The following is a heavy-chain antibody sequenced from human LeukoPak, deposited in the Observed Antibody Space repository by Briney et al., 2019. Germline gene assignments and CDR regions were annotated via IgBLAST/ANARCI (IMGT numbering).Heavy chain of an antibody. Sequence: SETLSLTCAVYGGSFSSYYWSWIRQPPGKGLEWIGYIYYSGSTNYNPSLKSRVTISVDTSKNQFSLKLSSVTAADTAVYYCARGGRTYYYDSSGLNWFDPWGQGTLVTVSS. CDR3: ARGGRTYYYDSSGLNWFDP. D-gene: IGHD3-22*01. V-gene: IGHV4-59*01. CDR1: GGSFSSYY. J-gene: IGHJ5*02. CDR2: IYYSGST.